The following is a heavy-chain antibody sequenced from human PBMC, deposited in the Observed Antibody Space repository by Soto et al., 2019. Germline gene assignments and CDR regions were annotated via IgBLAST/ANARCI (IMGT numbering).Heavy chain of an antibody. CDR1: GGSFSGYY. V-gene: IGHV4-34*01. J-gene: IGHJ5*02. CDR2: INHSGST. CDR3: ARDLRSRGWFDP. Sequence: PSETLSLTCAVYGGSFSGYYWSWIRQPPGKGLELIGEINHSGSTNYNPSLKSRVTISVDTSKNQFSLKLSSVTAADTAVYYCARDLRSRGWFDPWGPGILVTVSS.